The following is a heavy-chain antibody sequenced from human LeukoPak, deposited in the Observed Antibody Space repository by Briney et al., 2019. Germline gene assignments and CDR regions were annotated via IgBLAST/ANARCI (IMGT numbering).Heavy chain of an antibody. V-gene: IGHV4-30-4*01. J-gene: IGHJ4*02. CDR3: ASYYYGSGSHGYFDY. Sequence: SETLSLTCTVSGGSISSGDYYWSWIRQPPGKGLEWIGYIYYSGSTYYNPSLKSRVTISVDTSKNQFSLKLSSVTAADTAVYYCASYYYGSGSHGYFDYWGQGTLVTVSS. CDR1: GGSISSGDYY. D-gene: IGHD3-10*01. CDR2: IYYSGST.